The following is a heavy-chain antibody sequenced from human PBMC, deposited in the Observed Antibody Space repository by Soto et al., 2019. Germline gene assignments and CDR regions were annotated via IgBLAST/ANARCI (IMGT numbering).Heavy chain of an antibody. V-gene: IGHV1-46*01. J-gene: IGHJ5*02. CDR2: INPSGGST. D-gene: IGHD3-10*01. CDR1: GYTFTSYY. Sequence: GASVKVSCKASGYTFTSYYMHWVRQAPGQGLEWMGIINPSGGSTSYAQKFQGRVTMTRDTSTSTVYMELSSLRSEDTAVYYCARDATAPLLLWFGELLPYNWFDPWG. CDR3: ARDATAPLLLWFGELLPYNWFDP.